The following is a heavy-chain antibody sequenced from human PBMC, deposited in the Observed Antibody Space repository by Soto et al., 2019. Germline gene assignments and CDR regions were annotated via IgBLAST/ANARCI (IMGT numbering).Heavy chain of an antibody. CDR1: GGSISGGDYS. Sequence: SETLSLTCTVSGGSISGGDYSWSWNRQPPGKGLEWIGYIYYSGSTYYNPSLKSRVTISVDTSKNQFSLKLSSVTAADTAVYYCARARGARYFDYWGQGTLVTVSS. V-gene: IGHV4-30-4*01. CDR2: IYYSGST. CDR3: ARARGARYFDY. D-gene: IGHD2-15*01. J-gene: IGHJ4*02.